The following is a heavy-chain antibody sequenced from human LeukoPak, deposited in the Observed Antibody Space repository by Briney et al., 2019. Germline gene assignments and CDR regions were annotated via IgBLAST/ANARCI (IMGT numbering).Heavy chain of an antibody. D-gene: IGHD3-16*01. CDR2: ISAYNGNT. V-gene: IGHV1-18*01. CDR3: ARVRNDYVWGRGGYYFDY. J-gene: IGHJ4*02. CDR1: GYTFTSYG. Sequence: ASVKVSCKASGYTFTSYGISWVRQAPGQGLEWMGWISAYNGNTNYAQKLQGRVTMTTDTSTSTAYMELRSLRSDDTAVYYCARVRNDYVWGRGGYYFDYWGQGTLVTVSS.